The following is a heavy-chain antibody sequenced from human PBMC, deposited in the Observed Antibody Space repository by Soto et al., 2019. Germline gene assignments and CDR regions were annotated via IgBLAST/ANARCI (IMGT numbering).Heavy chain of an antibody. V-gene: IGHV4-4*07. Sequence: SETPSLTCTFSVGSISSYYWSCIRHPAGKGLEWIGRIYTSGSTNYNPSLKSRVTMSVDTSKNQFSLKLSSVTAADTAVYYCAVGIEGATTQAKPLEYWGQGTLVNVSS. D-gene: IGHD1-26*01. J-gene: IGHJ4*02. CDR3: AVGIEGATTQAKPLEY. CDR1: VGSISSYY. CDR2: IYTSGST.